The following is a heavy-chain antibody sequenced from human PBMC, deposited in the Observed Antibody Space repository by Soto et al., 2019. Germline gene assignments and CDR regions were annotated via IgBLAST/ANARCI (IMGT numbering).Heavy chain of an antibody. CDR2: IYYSGST. D-gene: IGHD2-21*02. CDR3: ARDLVGVTANGYYYYGMDV. V-gene: IGHV4-61*01. J-gene: IGHJ6*02. CDR1: GGSVSSGSYY. Sequence: NPSETLSLTCTVSGGSVSSGSYYWSWIRQPPGKGLEWIGYIYYSGSTNYNPYLKSRVTISVHTSKNQFSLKLGSVTAADTAVYYCARDLVGVTANGYYYYGMDVWGQGTTVTVSS.